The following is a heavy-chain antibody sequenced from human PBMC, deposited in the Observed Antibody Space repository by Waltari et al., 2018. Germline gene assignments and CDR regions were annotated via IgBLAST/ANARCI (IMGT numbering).Heavy chain of an antibody. J-gene: IGHJ2*01. D-gene: IGHD3-16*01. CDR3: ASRGRDDFDL. CDR1: GGSISSSSCY. Sequence: QLQLQESGPGLVKPSETLSLTYTVSGGSISSSSCYWGWIRQPPGKGLEWIGSIYYSGSTYYNPSLKSRVTISVDTSKNQFSLKLSSVTAADTAVYYCASRGRDDFDLWGRGTLVTVSS. V-gene: IGHV4-39*01. CDR2: IYYSGST.